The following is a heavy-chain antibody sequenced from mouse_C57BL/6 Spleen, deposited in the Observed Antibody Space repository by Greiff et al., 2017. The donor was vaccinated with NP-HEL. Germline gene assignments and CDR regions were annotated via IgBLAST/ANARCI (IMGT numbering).Heavy chain of an antibody. Sequence: QVQLQQSGAELVRPGASVKLSCKASGYTFTDYYINWVKQRPGQGLEWIARIYPGSGNTYYNEKFKGKATLTAEKSSSTAYMQLSSLTSEDSAVYFCARNYGSSPPFDYWGQGTTLTVSS. CDR2: IYPGSGNT. CDR1: GYTFTDYY. J-gene: IGHJ2*01. CDR3: ARNYGSSPPFDY. D-gene: IGHD1-1*01. V-gene: IGHV1-76*01.